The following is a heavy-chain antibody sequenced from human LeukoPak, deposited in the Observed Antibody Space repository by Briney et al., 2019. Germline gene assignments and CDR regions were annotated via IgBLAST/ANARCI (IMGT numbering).Heavy chain of an antibody. CDR1: GFTFSDYY. J-gene: IGHJ4*02. CDR3: ARGGFSADY. CDR2: IRDSASTI. V-gene: IGHV3-11*04. Sequence: PGGSLRLSCAASGFTFSDYYMSWIRQAPGKGLEWVSYIRDSASTIYYAASVKGRFTISRDNAKNSLYPQMNSVRAEDTAVYYCARGGFSADYWGQGTLVTVSS.